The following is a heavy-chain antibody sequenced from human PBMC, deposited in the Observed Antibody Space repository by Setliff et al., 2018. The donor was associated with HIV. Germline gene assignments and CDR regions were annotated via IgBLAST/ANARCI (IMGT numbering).Heavy chain of an antibody. Sequence: SETLSLTCAVSGGSITNSNWWSWVRQSPGKRPEWIGEVYHTGSTNYNPSLKSRVTISIDRSKNHFSLKLSSVTAADTAVYYCAREGSERFFDLWGRGTLVTVSS. V-gene: IGHV4-4*02. CDR3: AREGSERFFDL. CDR1: GGSITNSNW. J-gene: IGHJ2*01. CDR2: VYHTGST.